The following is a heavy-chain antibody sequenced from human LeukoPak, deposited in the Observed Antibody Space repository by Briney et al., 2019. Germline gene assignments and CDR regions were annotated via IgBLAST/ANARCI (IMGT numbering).Heavy chain of an antibody. CDR2: ISYDGSNK. CDR1: GFTFSSYA. J-gene: IGHJ4*02. D-gene: IGHD2/OR15-2a*01. CDR3: VLVSY. Sequence: GGSLRLSCAASGFTFSSYAMHWVRQAPGKGLEWVAVISYDGSNKYYADSVKGRFTISSDNSKNTLYLQMNSLRAEDTAVYYCVLVSYWGQGTLVTVSS. V-gene: IGHV3-30*01.